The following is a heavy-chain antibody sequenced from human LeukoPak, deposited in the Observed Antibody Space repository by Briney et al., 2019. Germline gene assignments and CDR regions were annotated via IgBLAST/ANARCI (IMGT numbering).Heavy chain of an antibody. J-gene: IGHJ4*02. V-gene: IGHV5-51*01. CDR3: ARRHYDILTGYYTYYFDY. CDR1: GYSFTSYW. D-gene: IGHD3-9*01. CDR2: IYPGDFDT. Sequence: GESLKISCKGSGYSFTSYWIGWVRQMPGKGLEWMGIIYPGDFDTRYSPSFQGQVTISADKSISTAYLQWSSLKASDTAMYYCARRHYDILTGYYTYYFDYWGQGTLVTVSS.